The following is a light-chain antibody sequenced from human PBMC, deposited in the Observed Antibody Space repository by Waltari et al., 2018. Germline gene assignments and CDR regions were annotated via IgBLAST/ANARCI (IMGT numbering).Light chain of an antibody. Sequence: QSVLTQPPSASGTPGQKVTISCNGSSSNIGSNYVYWYQQLPGTAPKLLIFKNNQRHSGVPDRFSDSKSGTSASLAINGLRSEDEADYYCAAWDDSLSGLVLGGGTKVTVL. CDR3: AAWDDSLSGLV. J-gene: IGLJ3*02. CDR1: SSNIGSNY. CDR2: KNN. V-gene: IGLV1-47*01.